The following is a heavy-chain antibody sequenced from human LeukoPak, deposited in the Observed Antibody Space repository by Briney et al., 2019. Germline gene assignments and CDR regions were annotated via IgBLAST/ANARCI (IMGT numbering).Heavy chain of an antibody. D-gene: IGHD1-26*01. Sequence: PVGSLRLSCACSLFTFISDRMSWVGQARSKGLDCVSTMSYSSYKTYYADSVEGRFTVSRDNSANTLYLQMNSLRADDTALYYCAKHSGSYFIYYVDSWGQGTLVTVSS. CDR1: LFTFISDR. V-gene: IGHV3-23*01. CDR2: MSYSSYKT. J-gene: IGHJ4*02. CDR3: AKHSGSYFIYYVDS.